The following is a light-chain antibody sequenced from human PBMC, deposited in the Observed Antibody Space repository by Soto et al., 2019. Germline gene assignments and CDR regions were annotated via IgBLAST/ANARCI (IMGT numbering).Light chain of an antibody. CDR2: GAS. J-gene: IGKJ4*01. Sequence: EIVMTQSPATLSVSPGERATLSCRASQSVSNNLAWYQQRPGQAPRLLIYGASTRATGVPARFSVSGSGTDFTLTISRLEPEDFAVYDCQQRSHWLTFGGGTKVDIK. V-gene: IGKV3-15*01. CDR3: QQRSHWLT. CDR1: QSVSNN.